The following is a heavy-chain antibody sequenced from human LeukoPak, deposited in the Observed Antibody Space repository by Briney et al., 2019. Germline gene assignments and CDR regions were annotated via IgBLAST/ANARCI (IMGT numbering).Heavy chain of an antibody. Sequence: GGSLRLSCAASGFTFSDYYMSWIRQAPVKGLEWVSYISSSGSTIYYADSVKGRFTISRDNAKNSLFLQMNSLRAEDTAVYYCARGRSGSYYKDVDVWGKGTTVTVSS. J-gene: IGHJ6*04. D-gene: IGHD3-10*01. CDR3: ARGRSGSYYKDVDV. V-gene: IGHV3-11*04. CDR2: ISSSGSTI. CDR1: GFTFSDYY.